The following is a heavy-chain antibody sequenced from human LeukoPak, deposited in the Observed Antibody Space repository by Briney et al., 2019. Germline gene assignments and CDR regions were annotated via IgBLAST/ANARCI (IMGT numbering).Heavy chain of an antibody. J-gene: IGHJ6*03. V-gene: IGHV1-69*13. CDR3: AGGYSNGGGYYYYYMDV. CDR2: IIPIFGTA. CDR1: GGTFSSYA. Sequence: SVKVSCKASGGTFSSYAISWVRQAPGQGLEWMGGIIPIFGTANYAQKFQGRVTITADESTSTAYMELSSLRSEDTAVYYCAGGYSNGGGYYYYYMDVWGKGTTVTVSS. D-gene: IGHD4-11*01.